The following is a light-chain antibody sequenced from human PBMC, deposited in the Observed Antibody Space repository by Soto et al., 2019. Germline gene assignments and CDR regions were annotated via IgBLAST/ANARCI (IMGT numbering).Light chain of an antibody. CDR1: QSVSSY. V-gene: IGKV3-11*01. CDR3: QQRIDWPLT. J-gene: IGKJ3*01. Sequence: EIVLTQSPATLSFSPGERATLSCRASQSVSSYLGWYQQKPGQAPRLLIYDASNRATGIPARFSGSGSGTDFTLTISGLEPEDFAVYYCQQRIDWPLTFGPGTKVDIK. CDR2: DAS.